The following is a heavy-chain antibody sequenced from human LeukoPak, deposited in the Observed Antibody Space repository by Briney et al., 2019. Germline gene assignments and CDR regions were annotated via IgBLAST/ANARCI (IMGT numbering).Heavy chain of an antibody. CDR2: MNPNSGNT. J-gene: IGHJ4*02. CDR3: ARDFEQAPDY. CDR1: GYTFTGYY. D-gene: IGHD3-9*01. V-gene: IGHV1-8*03. Sequence: GASVKVSCKASGYTFTGYYLHWVRQAPGQGLEWMGWMNPNSGNTGYAQKFQGRVTITRNTSISTAYMELSSLRSEDTAVYYCARDFEQAPDYWGQGTLVTVSS.